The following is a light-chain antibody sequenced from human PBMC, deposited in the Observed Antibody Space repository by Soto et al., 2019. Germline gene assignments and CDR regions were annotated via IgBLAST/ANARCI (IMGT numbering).Light chain of an antibody. Sequence: SYELTQPPSVSVSPGQTASITCSGDKLGDKYVCWYQQKPGQSPVLVIYQDTKRPSGISERFSGSNSGNTATLTISGTQAMDEADYYCQAWDSSTLYVFGTGTQ. CDR2: QDT. J-gene: IGLJ1*01. V-gene: IGLV3-1*01. CDR3: QAWDSSTLYV. CDR1: KLGDKY.